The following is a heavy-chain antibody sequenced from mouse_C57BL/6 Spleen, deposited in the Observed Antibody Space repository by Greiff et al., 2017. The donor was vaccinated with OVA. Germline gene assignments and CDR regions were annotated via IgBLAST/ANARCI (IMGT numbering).Heavy chain of an antibody. V-gene: IGHV1-64*01. CDR1: GYTFTSYW. J-gene: IGHJ4*01. CDR2: IHPNSGST. D-gene: IGHD1-1*01. CDR3: ARNYGSSYHYARDY. Sequence: QVQLQQPGAELVKPGASVKLSCKASGYTFTSYWMHWVKQRPGQGLEWIGMIHPNSGSTNYNEKFKSKATLTVDKSSSTAYMQHSSLTSEDSAVYYCARNYGSSYHYARDYWGQGTSVTVSS.